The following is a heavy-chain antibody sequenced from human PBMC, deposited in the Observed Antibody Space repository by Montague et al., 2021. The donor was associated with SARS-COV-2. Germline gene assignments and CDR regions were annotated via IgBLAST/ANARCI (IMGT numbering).Heavy chain of an antibody. CDR3: ARDPESWWMTFDY. Sequence: SRILSFSASGFTFRNYEMNWVRQSPGKGLEWVSYIDGGGTTIYYADSVKGRFTISRDNAKNSLFLQMNSLRVEDTAVYYCARDPESWWMTFDYWGQGALVTVSS. V-gene: IGHV3-48*03. CDR1: GFTFRNYE. D-gene: IGHD2-8*01. J-gene: IGHJ4*02. CDR2: IDGGGTTI.